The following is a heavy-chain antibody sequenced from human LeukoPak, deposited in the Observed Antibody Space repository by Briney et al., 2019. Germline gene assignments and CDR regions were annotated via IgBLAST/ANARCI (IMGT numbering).Heavy chain of an antibody. CDR1: GGSISINY. V-gene: IGHV4-59*08. J-gene: IGHJ5*02. Sequence: SETLSLTCTVYGGSISINYWSWNRQPPGKGLEWNGYIHCSRSTNYNPSLKSRVTISVDTSKNQFSLKLSSVTAADTAVYYCASIVGATSGAFDPWGQGTLVTVSS. D-gene: IGHD1-26*01. CDR3: ASIVGATSGAFDP. CDR2: IHCSRST.